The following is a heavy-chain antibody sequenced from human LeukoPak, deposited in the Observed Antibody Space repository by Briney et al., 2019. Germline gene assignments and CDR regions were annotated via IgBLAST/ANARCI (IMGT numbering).Heavy chain of an antibody. D-gene: IGHD3-3*01. CDR1: GYTLTELS. Sequence: ASVKVSCKVSGYTLTELSMHWVRQAPGKGLEWMEGFDPEDGETIYAQKFQGRVTMTEDTSTDTAYMELSSLRSEDTAVYYCATVPYDFWSGYYIGPQFYAYWGQGTLVTVSS. CDR3: ATVPYDFWSGYYIGPQFYAY. V-gene: IGHV1-24*01. J-gene: IGHJ4*02. CDR2: FDPEDGET.